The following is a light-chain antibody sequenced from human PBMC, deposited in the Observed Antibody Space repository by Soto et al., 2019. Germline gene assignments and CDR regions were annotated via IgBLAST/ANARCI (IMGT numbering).Light chain of an antibody. CDR3: QQYNKWLPLT. V-gene: IGKV3D-15*01. Sequence: TQSAATLSGSQWQDVTLXCMASQSVPSRIAWYQQKPGQAPSLLIYGASARATGIPARFSGSGSGTEFTLTISSLQSEDFAVYYCQQYNKWLPLTFCGGTKVAIK. CDR1: QSVPSR. CDR2: GAS. J-gene: IGKJ4*01.